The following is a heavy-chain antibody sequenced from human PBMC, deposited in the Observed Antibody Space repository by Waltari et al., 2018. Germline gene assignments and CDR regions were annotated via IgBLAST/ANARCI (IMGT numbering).Heavy chain of an antibody. CDR1: GGSISSSSYY. D-gene: IGHD3-3*01. Sequence: HLQLPESGPGLGKPSETLSLTCTVSGGSISSSSYYWGWIRQPPGKGLEWIGSIYYSGSTYYPPSRKSRVTISVDTSKSQFSLKLSSVTAADTAVYYCARQLTNDYYFDYWGQGTLVTVSS. J-gene: IGHJ4*02. V-gene: IGHV4-39*01. CDR3: ARQLTNDYYFDY. CDR2: IYYSGST.